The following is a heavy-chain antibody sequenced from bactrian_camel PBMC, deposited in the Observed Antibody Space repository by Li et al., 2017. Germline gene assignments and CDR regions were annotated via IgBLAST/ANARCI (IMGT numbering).Heavy chain of an antibody. Sequence: HVQLVESGGGSVQAGGSLRLSCVASGDTIGGYCMGWFRQIPDKEREGVAGIESDGSTSYADSVKGRFTVSQDSAKNTLYLQLDSLRTEDTATYYCAKGRPRLGLVAADLDRGQGTQVTVS. CDR1: GDTIGGYC. D-gene: IGHD7*01. J-gene: IGHJ4*01. V-gene: IGHV3S55*01. CDR3: AKGRPRLGLVAADLD. CDR2: IESDGST.